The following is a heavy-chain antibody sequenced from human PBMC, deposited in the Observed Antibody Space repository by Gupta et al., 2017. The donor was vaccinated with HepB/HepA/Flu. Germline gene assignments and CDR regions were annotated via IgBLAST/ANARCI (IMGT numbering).Heavy chain of an antibody. J-gene: IGHJ4*02. D-gene: IGHD4-17*01. Sequence: QVQLVESGGGVVQPGRSLRLSCAASGFTFSSYAMHWVHQAPGKGLEWVAVISYDGSNKYYADSVKGRFTISRDNSKNTLYLQMNSLRAEDTAVYYCARTDYGDLFDYWGQGTLVTVSS. CDR3: ARTDYGDLFDY. CDR1: GFTFSSYA. V-gene: IGHV3-30-3*01. CDR2: ISYDGSNK.